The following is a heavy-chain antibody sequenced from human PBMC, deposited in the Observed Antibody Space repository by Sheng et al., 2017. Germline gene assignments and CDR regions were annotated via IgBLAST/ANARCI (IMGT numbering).Heavy chain of an antibody. CDR2: IWYDGSNK. J-gene: IGHJ3*02. D-gene: IGHD2-2*01. CDR1: GFTFSSYG. Sequence: QVQLVESGGGVVQPGRSLRLSCAASGFTFSSYGMHWVRQAPGKGLEWVAVIWYDGSNKYYADSVKGRFTISRDNSKNTLYLQMNSLRAEDTAVYYCARDPLVVPAASDAFDIWGQGTMVTVSS. CDR3: ARDPLVVPAASDAFDI. V-gene: IGHV3-33*01.